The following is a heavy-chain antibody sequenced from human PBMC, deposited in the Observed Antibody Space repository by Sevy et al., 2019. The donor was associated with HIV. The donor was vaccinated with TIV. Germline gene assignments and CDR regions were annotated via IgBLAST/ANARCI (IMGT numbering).Heavy chain of an antibody. V-gene: IGHV1-18*01. D-gene: IGHD3-10*01. CDR3: ARGLYFDFGAY. CDR1: GYTFNNYG. CDR2: ISVYGET. Sequence: ASVKVSCKTSGYTFNNYGISWVREAPGQGLEWMGWISVYGETNYAQKVQDRLTVTTDTSTATAYMELRSLRSEDTAVYYCARGLYFDFGAYWGQGTLVTVSS. J-gene: IGHJ4*02.